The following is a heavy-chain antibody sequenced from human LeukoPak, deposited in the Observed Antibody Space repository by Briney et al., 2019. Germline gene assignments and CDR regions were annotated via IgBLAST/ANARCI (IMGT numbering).Heavy chain of an antibody. V-gene: IGHV3-49*05. CDR1: GFIFGDFT. CDR3: AKQLGYCSDGSCYFPY. Sequence: NPGGSLRLSCSASGFIFGDFTMSWFRQAPGQGREWVGFIRSKVYGGAPEHAASVAARFTISRDDSTSIAYLQMNSVQAEDTAVYYCAKQLGYCSDGSCYFPYWGQGTLVTVSS. J-gene: IGHJ4*02. CDR2: IRSKVYGGAP. D-gene: IGHD2-15*01.